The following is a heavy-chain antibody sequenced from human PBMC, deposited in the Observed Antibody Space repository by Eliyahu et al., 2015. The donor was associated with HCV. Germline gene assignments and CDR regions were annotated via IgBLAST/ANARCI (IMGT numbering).Heavy chain of an antibody. D-gene: IGHD6-19*01. Sequence: EVQLVESGGGLXQPGGSLRLSXVXXLYSPSVVXKNRVCAGPGKGLGWVSYISSSGSTIYYADSVKGRFTISRDNAKNSLYLQMNSLRAEDTAVYYCARERIAVAGTLLRYFDLWGRGTLVTVSS. J-gene: IGHJ2*01. CDR1: YSPSVVX. CDR2: ISSSGSTI. V-gene: IGHV3-48*03. CDR3: ARERIAVAGTLLRYFDL.